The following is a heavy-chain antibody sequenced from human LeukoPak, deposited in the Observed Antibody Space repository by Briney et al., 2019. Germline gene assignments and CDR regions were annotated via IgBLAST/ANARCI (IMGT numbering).Heavy chain of an antibody. CDR1: GFTFSSYA. CDR2: ISSNGGST. Sequence: GGSLRLSCAASGFTFSSYAMHWVRQAPGKGLEYVSGISSNGGSTYYANSVKGRFTISRDTSKSTLYLQMNSLTPEDTAIYYCARAVGASRWFDPWGQGTLVTVSS. D-gene: IGHD1-26*01. J-gene: IGHJ5*02. V-gene: IGHV3-64*01. CDR3: ARAVGASRWFDP.